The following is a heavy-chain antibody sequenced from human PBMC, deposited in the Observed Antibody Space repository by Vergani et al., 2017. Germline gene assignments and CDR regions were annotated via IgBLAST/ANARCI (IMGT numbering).Heavy chain of an antibody. CDR3: ARLSYDTTPYLQGGYDC. V-gene: IGHV3-23*04. CDR2: ISARFPST. D-gene: IGHD3-22*01. CDR1: GFTFSACP. Sequence: VQLVESGGGVVQPGGSVRLSCAASGFTFSACPMTWVRQAPGKGLEWVSAISARFPSTYYADSVKGRFTISRDNSKNMLYLQMNSLRAEDTAVYYGARLSYDTTPYLQGGYDCWGQGTLVSVSS. J-gene: IGHJ4*02.